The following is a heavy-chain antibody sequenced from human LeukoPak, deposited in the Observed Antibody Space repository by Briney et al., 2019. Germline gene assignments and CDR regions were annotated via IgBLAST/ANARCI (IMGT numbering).Heavy chain of an antibody. V-gene: IGHV3-23*01. CDR3: ARDQGSGYYSAEYYQH. D-gene: IGHD3-22*01. CDR1: GLTFGSYA. Sequence: GGSLRLSCAASGLTFGSYAMSWVRQTPGKRLEWVSIISNGGVTTYYADSVRGRFTISRDNAKNSLYLQMNSLRAEDTAVYYCARDQGSGYYSAEYYQHWGQGTLVTVSS. J-gene: IGHJ1*01. CDR2: ISNGGVTT.